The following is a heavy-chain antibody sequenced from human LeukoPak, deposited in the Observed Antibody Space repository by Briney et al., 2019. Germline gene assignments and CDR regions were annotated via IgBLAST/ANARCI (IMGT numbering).Heavy chain of an antibody. J-gene: IGHJ5*02. D-gene: IGHD6-19*01. Sequence: GGSLRLSCAASGFTFSSYEMNWVRQAPGKGLEWVSYISNSGSTIYYADSVKGRFTISRDNAKNSMYLQMNSLRAEDTAVYYCAAPGIAVAGTKVDWFDPWGQGTLVTVSS. CDR1: GFTFSSYE. CDR2: ISNSGSTI. V-gene: IGHV3-48*03. CDR3: AAPGIAVAGTKVDWFDP.